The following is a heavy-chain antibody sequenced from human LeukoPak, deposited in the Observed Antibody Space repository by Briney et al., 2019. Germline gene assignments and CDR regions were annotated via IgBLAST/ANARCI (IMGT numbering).Heavy chain of an antibody. Sequence: QPGGSLRLSCAASGFTFSSYWMSWVRQAPGKGLEWVANIKQDGSEKYYVDSAKGRFTISGDNAKNSLYLQMNSLRAEDTAVYYCARTLYYYDSSGYGGIGYWGQGTLVTVSS. CDR3: ARTLYYYDSSGYGGIGY. V-gene: IGHV3-7*01. CDR1: GFTFSSYW. J-gene: IGHJ4*02. D-gene: IGHD3-22*01. CDR2: IKQDGSEK.